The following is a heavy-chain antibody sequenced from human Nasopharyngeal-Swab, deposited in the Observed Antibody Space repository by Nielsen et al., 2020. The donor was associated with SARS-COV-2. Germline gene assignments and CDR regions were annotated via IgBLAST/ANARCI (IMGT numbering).Heavy chain of an antibody. V-gene: IGHV3-23*01. CDR3: AKDIAMVRGVISFPYFDY. D-gene: IGHD3-10*01. Sequence: WIRQPPGKGLEWVSAISGSGGSTYYADSVKDRFTISRDNSKNTLYLQMNSLRAEDTAVYYCAKDIAMVRGVISFPYFDYWGQGTLVTVSS. J-gene: IGHJ4*02. CDR2: ISGSGGST.